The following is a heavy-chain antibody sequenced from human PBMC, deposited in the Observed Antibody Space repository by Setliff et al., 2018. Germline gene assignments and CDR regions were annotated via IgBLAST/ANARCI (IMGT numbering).Heavy chain of an antibody. J-gene: IGHJ4*02. CDR2: IITSTGKT. CDR1: GYTFTNFG. Sequence: ASVKVSCKASGYTFTNFGFHWLRQAPGQGLEWMAMIITSTGKTSYAQNFQGRVTMTMDASITTVYMELSRLTSDDTAVYYCVRQDILTSYYMFDYWGQGTLVTVS. D-gene: IGHD3-9*01. V-gene: IGHV1-2*02. CDR3: VRQDILTSYYMFDY.